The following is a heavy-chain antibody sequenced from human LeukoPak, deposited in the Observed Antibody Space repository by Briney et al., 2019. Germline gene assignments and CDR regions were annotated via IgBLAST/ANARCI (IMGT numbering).Heavy chain of an antibody. CDR3: ARGDPVDTAMVKLHAFDI. D-gene: IGHD5-18*01. CDR1: GGSISSYY. Sequence: PSETLSLTCTVSGGSISSYYWSWIRQPPGKGLEWIGYIYYSGSTNYNPSLKSRVTISVDTSKNQFSLKLSSVTAADTAVYYCARGDPVDTAMVKLHAFDIWGQGTMVTVSS. CDR2: IYYSGST. V-gene: IGHV4-59*01. J-gene: IGHJ3*02.